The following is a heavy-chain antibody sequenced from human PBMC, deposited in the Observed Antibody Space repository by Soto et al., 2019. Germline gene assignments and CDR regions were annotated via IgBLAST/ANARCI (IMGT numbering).Heavy chain of an antibody. J-gene: IGHJ4*02. V-gene: IGHV3-21*01. CDR2: ISSTTNYI. CDR1: GFTFTRYS. CDR3: ARESEDLTSNFDY. Sequence: ESLLLSCAASGFTFTRYSMNGVRQAPGKGLEWVSSISSTTNYIYYADSMKGRFTVSRDNAKNSVCLEMNSLSAEDTAVYYCARESEDLTSNFDYWGQGTLVTVSS.